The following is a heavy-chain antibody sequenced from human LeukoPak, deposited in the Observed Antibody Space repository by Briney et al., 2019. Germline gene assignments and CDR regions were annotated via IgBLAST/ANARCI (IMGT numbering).Heavy chain of an antibody. CDR2: IRYDGSNK. CDR1: GFTFSSYG. V-gene: IGHV3-30*02. Sequence: GGPLRLSCAASGFTFSSYGMHWVRQAPGKGLEWVAFIRYDGSNKYYADSVKGRFTISRDNSKNTLYLQMNSLRAEDTAVYYCAKANIAAAALRYWGQGTLVTVSS. CDR3: AKANIAAAALRY. J-gene: IGHJ4*02. D-gene: IGHD6-13*01.